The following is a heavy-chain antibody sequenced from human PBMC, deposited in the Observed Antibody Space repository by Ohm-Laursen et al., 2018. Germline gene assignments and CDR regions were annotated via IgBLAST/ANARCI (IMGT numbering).Heavy chain of an antibody. V-gene: IGHV3-9*01. J-gene: IGHJ4*02. CDR2: ISWNSGSI. Sequence: SLRLSCAASGFTFDDYAMHWVRQAPGKGLEWVSGISWNSGSIGYADSVKGRFTISRDNAKNSLYLQMNSLRAEDTAVYYCAGDSSGYYYFDYWGQGTLVTVSS. CDR3: AGDSSGYYYFDY. CDR1: GFTFDDYA. D-gene: IGHD3-22*01.